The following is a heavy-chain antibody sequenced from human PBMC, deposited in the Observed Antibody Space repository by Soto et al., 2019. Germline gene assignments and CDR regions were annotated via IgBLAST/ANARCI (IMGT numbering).Heavy chain of an antibody. J-gene: IGHJ4*02. CDR1: GFTFSSYS. D-gene: IGHD1-26*01. CDR2: ISSRSEHI. V-gene: IGHV3-21*01. CDR3: ARFETVGVDPLDN. Sequence: EGSLRPSCAASGFTFSSYSMNWVRQAPGKGLEWVSSISSRSEHIIYADSVKGRFTISRDNAKNSLYLQMNSLRAEDTAVYYCARFETVGVDPLDNRGQGTLATISS.